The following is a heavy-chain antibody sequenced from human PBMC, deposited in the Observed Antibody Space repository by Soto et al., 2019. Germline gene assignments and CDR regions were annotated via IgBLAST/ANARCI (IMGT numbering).Heavy chain of an antibody. CDR1: GFTFSSYA. CDR3: AKDQGGYIVATISPESCFDY. D-gene: IGHD5-12*01. J-gene: IGHJ4*02. CDR2: ISGSGGST. Sequence: GGSLRLSCAASGFTFSSYAMSWVRQAPGKGLEWVSAISGSGGSTYYADSVKGRFTISRDNSKNTLYLQMNSLRAEDTAVYYCAKDQGGYIVATISPESCFDYWGQGTLVTVSS. V-gene: IGHV3-23*01.